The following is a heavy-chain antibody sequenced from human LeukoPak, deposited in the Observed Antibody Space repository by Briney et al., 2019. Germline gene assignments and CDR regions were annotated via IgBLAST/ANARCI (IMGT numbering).Heavy chain of an antibody. CDR1: GFTFSSYA. D-gene: IGHD3-22*01. Sequence: PGGSLRLSCAASGFTFSSYAMHWVRQAPGKGLEWVGVTSYDGSNTYYVDSVKGRFTISRDNSKNTVYLQMNSLRAEDTAVYYCAKVHLTYYYDSSGYGFQDYWGQGTLVTVSS. CDR3: AKVHLTYYYDSSGYGFQDY. V-gene: IGHV3-30*18. J-gene: IGHJ4*02. CDR2: TSYDGSNT.